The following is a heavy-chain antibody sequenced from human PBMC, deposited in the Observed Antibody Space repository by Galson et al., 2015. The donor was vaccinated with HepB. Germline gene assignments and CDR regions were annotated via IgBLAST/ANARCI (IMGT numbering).Heavy chain of an antibody. J-gene: IGHJ4*02. V-gene: IGHV1-18*04. CDR1: GYTFISYG. CDR3: ARWWDNLLDY. Sequence: SVKVSCKASGYTFISYGISWVRQAPGQGLEWMGWISGYNANTNYAQKLQGRVTMTTDTSTSIAYMELRSLRSDDTAVYYCARWWDNLLDYWGQGTLVTVSS. CDR2: ISGYNANT. D-gene: IGHD1/OR15-1a*01.